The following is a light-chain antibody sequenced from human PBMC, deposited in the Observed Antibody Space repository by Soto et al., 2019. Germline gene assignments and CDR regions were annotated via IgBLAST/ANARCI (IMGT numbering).Light chain of an antibody. Sequence: QMTQSASSVSASVGDRVTITCRASQDINSRLAWFQQQPGRPPKYVIQAATMLQSGFPSRFAGSGSGRDFTLTIHTLQPEDSATYYCLQVANFPRTFGQGTKVDI. CDR2: AAT. CDR1: QDINSR. CDR3: LQVANFPRT. V-gene: IGKV1-12*01. J-gene: IGKJ1*01.